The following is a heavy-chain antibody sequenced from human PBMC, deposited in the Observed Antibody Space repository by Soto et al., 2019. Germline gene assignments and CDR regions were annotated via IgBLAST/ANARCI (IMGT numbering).Heavy chain of an antibody. V-gene: IGHV2-70*01. CDR1: XFSLTTRGMC. CDR3: ARMVTGGTXXWVQLDY. CDR2: IDWGGDK. Sequence: SGPTLVNPTETLTLTCTISXFSLTTRGMCLTWIRQPPGKALEWLALIDWGGDKSYTTSLRPRLTLSKGTSKNQVVLKMTNMNPVDTGTYYCARMVTGGTXXWVQLDYWGQGTLVTVSS. J-gene: IGHJ4*02. D-gene: IGHD1-1*01.